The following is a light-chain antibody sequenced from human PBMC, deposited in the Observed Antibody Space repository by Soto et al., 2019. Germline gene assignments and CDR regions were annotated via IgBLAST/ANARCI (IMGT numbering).Light chain of an antibody. V-gene: IGKV1-39*01. J-gene: IGKJ4*02. CDR2: AAS. CDR3: QQSYSAALT. CDR1: QNISSY. Sequence: DIQMTQSPSALSASVGDRITITCRASQNISSYLNWYQQKPGKAPKFLIYAASTLQSGVSLRFATSGFGTDFTRTVSRLQPADFTPYYCQQSYSAALTFGGGTKVDI.